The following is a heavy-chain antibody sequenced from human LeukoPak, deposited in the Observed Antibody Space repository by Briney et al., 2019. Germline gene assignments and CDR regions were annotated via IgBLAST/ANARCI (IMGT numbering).Heavy chain of an antibody. CDR2: IWDDGSNK. Sequence: QAGGSLRLSCAASGFTFSSYGMHWVRQAPGKGLEWVAVIWDDGSNKYYADSVKGRFTISTDNSKNTLYLQMNSLRAEDTAVYYCAKERQWLVLDYWGQGPLVTVSS. V-gene: IGHV3-33*06. J-gene: IGHJ4*02. D-gene: IGHD6-19*01. CDR3: AKERQWLVLDY. CDR1: GFTFSSYG.